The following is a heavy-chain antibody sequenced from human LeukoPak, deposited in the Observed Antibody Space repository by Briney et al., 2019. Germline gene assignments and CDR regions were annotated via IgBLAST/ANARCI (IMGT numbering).Heavy chain of an antibody. J-gene: IGHJ4*02. CDR1: GGSFSGYY. V-gene: IGHV4-34*01. CDR2: INHSGST. Sequence: SETLSLTCAVYGGSFSGYYWSWIRQPPGKGLEGIGEINHSGSTNYNPSLTSRVTISVDTSKNQFSLKLSPVTAADTAVYYCARRAPFDYWGQGTLVTVSS. CDR3: ARRAPFDY.